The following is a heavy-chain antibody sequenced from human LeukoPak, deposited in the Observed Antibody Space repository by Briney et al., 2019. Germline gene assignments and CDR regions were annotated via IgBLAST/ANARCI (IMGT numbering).Heavy chain of an antibody. CDR2: ISASGGNT. Sequence: GGSLRLSCAASGFTFSSYAMSWVRQAPGKGLEWVSVISASGGNTYYADSVKGRFTISRDNSKNTLYLQMNSLRAEDTAVYYCAKFSRRDYYYGMDVWGQGTTVTVSS. J-gene: IGHJ6*02. V-gene: IGHV3-23*01. CDR1: GFTFSSYA. CDR3: AKFSRRDYYYGMDV.